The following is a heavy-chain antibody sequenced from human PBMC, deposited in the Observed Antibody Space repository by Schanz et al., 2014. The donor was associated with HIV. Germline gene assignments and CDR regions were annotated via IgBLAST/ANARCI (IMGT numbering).Heavy chain of an antibody. Sequence: QVQLVQPGAEVKKPGSSVKVSCKASGYTFTSYGITWVRQAPGQGPEWMGGIIPIFDAANYAQTFQGRLTITADESTGTVYMELTRLRYEDTAVYYCARGARYGMDVWGQGTTVTVSS. CDR2: IIPIFDAA. V-gene: IGHV1-69*01. CDR3: ARGARYGMDV. CDR1: GYTFTSYG. J-gene: IGHJ6*02.